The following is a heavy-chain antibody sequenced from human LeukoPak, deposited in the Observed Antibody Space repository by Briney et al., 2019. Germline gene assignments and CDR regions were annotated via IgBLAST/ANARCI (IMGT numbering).Heavy chain of an antibody. Sequence: GRSLRLSCAASGFTFDDYAMHWVRQAPGKGLAWVSGISWNSGNIGYADSVKGRFTISRDNAKNSLYLQMNSLRGEDMALYYCAKTLYGSGSPNAFDIWGQGTMVTVSS. D-gene: IGHD3-10*01. V-gene: IGHV3-9*03. J-gene: IGHJ3*02. CDR2: ISWNSGNI. CDR1: GFTFDDYA. CDR3: AKTLYGSGSPNAFDI.